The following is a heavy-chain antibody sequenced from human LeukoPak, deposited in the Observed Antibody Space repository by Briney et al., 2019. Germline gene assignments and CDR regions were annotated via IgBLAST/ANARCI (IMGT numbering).Heavy chain of an antibody. CDR3: ARDLSWKYTCDC. V-gene: IGHV3-30*04. D-gene: IGHD1-7*01. J-gene: IGHJ4*02. Sequence: GGSLRLSCAASGFTLKNYAMHWVRQAPGKGLEWVAFISYDGSDKRYADSVKGRFTISRDNSKNTLDLQVNSLRGDDTAMYYCARDLSWKYTCDCWGQGTLVIVSS. CDR1: GFTLKNYA. CDR2: ISYDGSDK.